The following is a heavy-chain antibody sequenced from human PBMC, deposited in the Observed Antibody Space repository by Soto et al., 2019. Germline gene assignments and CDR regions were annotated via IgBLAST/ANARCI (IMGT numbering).Heavy chain of an antibody. V-gene: IGHV3-21*01. J-gene: IGHJ3*02. CDR2: ISSSSSYI. Sequence: GGSLRLSCAASGFTFSSYSMNWVRQAPGKGLEWVSSISSSSSYIYYADSVKGRFTISRDNAKNSLYLQMNSLRAEDTAVYYCARGLLHPWLLRDHDAFDIWGQGTMVTVSS. CDR1: GFTFSSYS. D-gene: IGHD3-22*01. CDR3: ARGLLHPWLLRDHDAFDI.